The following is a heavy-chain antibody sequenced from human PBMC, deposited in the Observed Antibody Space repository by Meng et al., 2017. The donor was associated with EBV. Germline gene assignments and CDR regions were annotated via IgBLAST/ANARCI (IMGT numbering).Heavy chain of an antibody. CDR1: GYTFTSYE. D-gene: IGHD2-15*01. V-gene: IGHV1-8*01. CDR2: MNPNSGNT. Sequence: QVQLVHPVPEVKKPGASVKVSCKASGYTFTSYEINWVRQATGQGLEWMGWMNPNSGNTGYAQKFQGRVTMTRNTSISTAYMELSSLRSEDTAVYYCARGRGVYCSGGSCYPGWFDPWGQGTLVTVSS. CDR3: ARGRGVYCSGGSCYPGWFDP. J-gene: IGHJ5*02.